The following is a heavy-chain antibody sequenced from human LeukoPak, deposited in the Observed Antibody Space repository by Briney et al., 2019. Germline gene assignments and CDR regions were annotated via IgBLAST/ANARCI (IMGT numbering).Heavy chain of an antibody. J-gene: IGHJ4*02. CDR2: INPNSGGA. Sequence: ASVKVSCKASAYTFTDYDMHWVRQAPGQGLEWMGWINPNSGGANFAQLFQGRVTITTDTSFSTAYMELSRLKSDDTAVYYCARAQYSGSYPYFDYWGQGTLVTVSS. D-gene: IGHD1-26*01. CDR1: AYTFTDYD. V-gene: IGHV1-2*02. CDR3: ARAQYSGSYPYFDY.